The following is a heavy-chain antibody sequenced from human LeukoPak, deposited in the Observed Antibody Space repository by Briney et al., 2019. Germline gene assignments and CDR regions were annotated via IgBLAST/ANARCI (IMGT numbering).Heavy chain of an antibody. Sequence: GGSLRLSCAASGFTVSDNYMSWVRQAPGKGLEWVSVMYSRGDTYYADSVKGRFTFSRDISKNTLYLQMNGLRTEDTAMYYCARDAPQVLAAGVLASWGQGTLVTVSS. D-gene: IGHD6-13*01. CDR2: MYSRGDT. V-gene: IGHV3-53*01. CDR3: ARDAPQVLAAGVLAS. J-gene: IGHJ5*02. CDR1: GFTVSDNY.